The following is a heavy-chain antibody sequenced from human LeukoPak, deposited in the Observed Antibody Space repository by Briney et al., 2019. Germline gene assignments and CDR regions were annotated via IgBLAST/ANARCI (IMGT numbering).Heavy chain of an antibody. CDR3: ARDYSNSYDY. CDR2: IWYDGSNK. V-gene: IGHV3-33*08. Sequence: PGGSLRLSCAASGFTFSNYWMHWVRQAPGKGLEWVAVIWYDGSNKYYADSVKGRFTISRDNSKDTLYLQMNSLRAEDTAVYYCARDYSNSYDYWGQGTLVTVSS. CDR1: GFTFSNYW. D-gene: IGHD4-11*01. J-gene: IGHJ4*02.